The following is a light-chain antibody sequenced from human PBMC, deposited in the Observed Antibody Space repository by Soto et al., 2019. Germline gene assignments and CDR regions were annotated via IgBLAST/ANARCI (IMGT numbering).Light chain of an antibody. CDR1: QSVSSY. V-gene: IGKV3-11*01. CDR3: QQRSN. Sequence: EIVLTQSPATLSLSPGERATLSCRASQSVSSYLAWYQQKPGQAPRLLIYDASNRATGIPARFSGSGSGTDFTLTIISLEPEDFAVYYCQQRSNFGGGTKVEIK. J-gene: IGKJ4*01. CDR2: DAS.